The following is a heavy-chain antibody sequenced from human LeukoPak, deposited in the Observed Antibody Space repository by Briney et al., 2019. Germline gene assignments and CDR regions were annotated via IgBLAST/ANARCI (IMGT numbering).Heavy chain of an antibody. CDR2: IYYSGST. Sequence: SETLSLTCTVSGGSISSGGYYWSWIRQPPGKGLEWIGYIYYSGSTYYNPSLKSRVTISVDTSKNQFSLKLSSVTAADTAVYYCARATTVTPNWFDPWGQGTLVTVSS. D-gene: IGHD4-17*01. CDR3: ARATTVTPNWFDP. CDR1: GGSISSGGYY. J-gene: IGHJ5*02. V-gene: IGHV4-30-4*01.